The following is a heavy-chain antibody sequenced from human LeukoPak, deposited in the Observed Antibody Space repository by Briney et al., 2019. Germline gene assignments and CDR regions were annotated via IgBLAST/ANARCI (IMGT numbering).Heavy chain of an antibody. CDR1: GFTFSSYE. CDR3: ARSITMIVDWFDP. D-gene: IGHD3-22*01. J-gene: IGHJ5*02. V-gene: IGHV3-48*03. Sequence: GGSLRLSCAASGFTFSSYEMNWVRQAPGKGLEWVSYISSSGSTIYYADSVKGRFTISRDNAKNSLYLQMNSLRAEDTAVYYCARSITMIVDWFDPWGQGTLVTVSS. CDR2: ISSSGSTI.